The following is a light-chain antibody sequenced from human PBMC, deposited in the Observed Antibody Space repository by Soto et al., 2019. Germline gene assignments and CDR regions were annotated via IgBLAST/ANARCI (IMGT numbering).Light chain of an antibody. Sequence: DIQMTQSPSTLSASVGDRVTITCRASQTISSWLAWYQQKPGKAPNLLIYKASSLESGVPSRFSGSGSGTEFTLTISSLQPDYFATYYCQQYSSLWTFGPGTKVEIK. CDR2: KAS. J-gene: IGKJ1*01. CDR1: QTISSW. V-gene: IGKV1-5*03. CDR3: QQYSSLWT.